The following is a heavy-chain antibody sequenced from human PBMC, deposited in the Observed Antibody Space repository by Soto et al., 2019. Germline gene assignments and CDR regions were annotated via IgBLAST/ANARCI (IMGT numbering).Heavy chain of an antibody. CDR2: ISGSGGST. CDR3: ARSTDTAMVSDY. V-gene: IGHV3-23*01. CDR1: GFTFSSYA. Sequence: EVQLLESGGGLVQPGGSLRLSCAASGFTFSSYAMSWVRQAPGKGLEWVSAISGSGGSTYYADSVKGRFTISRDNSQNTLYLQMNSLRAEDTAVYYCARSTDTAMVSDYWGQGTLVTVSS. J-gene: IGHJ4*02. D-gene: IGHD5-18*01.